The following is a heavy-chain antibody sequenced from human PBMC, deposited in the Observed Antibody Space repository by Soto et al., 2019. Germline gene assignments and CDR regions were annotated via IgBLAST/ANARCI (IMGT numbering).Heavy chain of an antibody. D-gene: IGHD3-10*01. V-gene: IGHV3-21*01. CDR3: TTEEFVVDY. CDR1: GFALSSYA. CDR2: ISSSSNFK. J-gene: IGHJ4*02. Sequence: EVQLVESGGGLVKPGESLRLSCTVSGFALSSYAMTWVRQAPGKGLEWLASISSSSNFKYYGDSVKGRFIISRDNAKNSLYLQMNSLRVEDTAMYFCTTEEFVVDYWGQGTLVTVSS.